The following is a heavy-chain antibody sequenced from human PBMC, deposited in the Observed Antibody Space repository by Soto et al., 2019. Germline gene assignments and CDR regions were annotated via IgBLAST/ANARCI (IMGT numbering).Heavy chain of an antibody. CDR3: TTDSKWDHSNPVPF. CDR2: IKSKTDGGTT. CDR1: NPW. D-gene: IGHD4-4*01. V-gene: IGHV3-15*01. Sequence: NPWGRCILKNKGKGLEWVGRIKSKTDGGTTDYAAPVKGRFTISRDDSKNTLYLQMNSLKTEDTALYYCTTDSKWDHSNPVPFWGQCTLVTGSS. J-gene: IGHJ1*01.